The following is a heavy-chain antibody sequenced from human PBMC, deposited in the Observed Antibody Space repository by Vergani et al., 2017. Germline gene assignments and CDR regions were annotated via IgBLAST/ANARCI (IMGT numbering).Heavy chain of an antibody. Sequence: EVQLVESGGGLVQPGGSLRLSCAASGFTVSSNYMSWVRQAPGKGLEWVSVIYSGGSTYYADSVKGRFTISRDNAKNSLYLQMNSLRAEDTAVYYCAREQWLSPYYFDYWGQGTLVTVSS. CDR3: AREQWLSPYYFDY. J-gene: IGHJ4*02. V-gene: IGHV3-66*01. CDR2: IYSGGST. D-gene: IGHD6-19*01. CDR1: GFTVSSNY.